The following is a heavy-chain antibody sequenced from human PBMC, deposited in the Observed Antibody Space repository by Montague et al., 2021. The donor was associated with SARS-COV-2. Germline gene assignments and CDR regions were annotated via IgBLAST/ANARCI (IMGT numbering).Heavy chain of an antibody. CDR2: IFYRGST. V-gene: IGHV4-59*01. D-gene: IGHD2-2*01. CDR3: VRGATRTFDY. J-gene: IGHJ4*02. CDR1: GDSLTYFY. Sequence: SETLSLTCTVSGDSLTYFYWSWIRQSPGKGLEWIGNIFYRGSTNYNPSLKSRVTISVDTSKNQFSLNLTSVTATDTAVYYCVRGATRTFDYGGQGTLVTVSS.